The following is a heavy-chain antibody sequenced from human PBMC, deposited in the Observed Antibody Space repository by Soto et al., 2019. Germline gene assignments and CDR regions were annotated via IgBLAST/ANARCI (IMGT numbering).Heavy chain of an antibody. D-gene: IGHD3-10*01. CDR2: ISSSSSTI. CDR3: ARGFNYYGSGSYYTGGSGMDV. J-gene: IGHJ6*02. CDR1: GFTFSSYS. Sequence: GGSLRLSCAASGFTFSSYSMNWVRQAPGKGLEWVSYISSSSSTIYYADSVKGRFTISRDNAKNSLYLQMNSLRDEDTAVYYCARGFNYYGSGSYYTGGSGMDVWGQGTTVTVSS. V-gene: IGHV3-48*02.